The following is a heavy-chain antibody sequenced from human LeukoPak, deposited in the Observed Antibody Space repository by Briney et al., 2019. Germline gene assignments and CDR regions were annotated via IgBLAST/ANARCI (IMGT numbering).Heavy chain of an antibody. V-gene: IGHV3-21*01. D-gene: IGHD2-15*01. CDR3: ARCFCRVAKGLIDY. Sequence: GGSLRLSCAASGFTFSSYSMNWVRQAPGKGLEWVSSISSSSSYIYYADSVKGRFTISRDNAKNSLYLQMNSLRAEDTAVYYCARCFCRVAKGLIDYWGQGTLVTVSS. CDR2: ISSSSSYI. J-gene: IGHJ4*02. CDR1: GFTFSSYS.